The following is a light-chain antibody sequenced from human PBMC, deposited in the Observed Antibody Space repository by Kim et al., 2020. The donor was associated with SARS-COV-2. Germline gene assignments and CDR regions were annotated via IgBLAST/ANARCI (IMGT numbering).Light chain of an antibody. V-gene: IGKV1-6*01. CDR2: AAS. Sequence: AYVGDSVTITCRASQDIRNGLDWYQEKSGKAPNLLIYAASSLQSGVPSRFSGSGSGTDFALTISSLQPEDFATYYCLPDYNYPYTFGQGTKLEI. CDR3: LPDYNYPYT. CDR1: QDIRNG. J-gene: IGKJ2*01.